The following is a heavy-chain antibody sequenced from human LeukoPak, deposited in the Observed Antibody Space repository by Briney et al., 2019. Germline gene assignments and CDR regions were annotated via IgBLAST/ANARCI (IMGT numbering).Heavy chain of an antibody. CDR1: GGSISSSSYY. CDR3: ARVSGYHWESFYDY. Sequence: SETLSLTCTVSGGSISSSSYYWGWIRQPPGKGLEWIGRIHISKNTNYNPSLKSRVIMSIDTSKNQFSLKLSSVTAADTAVYYCARVSGYHWESFYDYWGQGTLVTVSS. J-gene: IGHJ4*02. V-gene: IGHV4-39*07. CDR2: IHISKNT. D-gene: IGHD5-12*01.